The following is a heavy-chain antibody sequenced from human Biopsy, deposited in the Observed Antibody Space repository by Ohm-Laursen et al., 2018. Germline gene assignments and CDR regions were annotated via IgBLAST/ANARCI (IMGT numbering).Heavy chain of an antibody. Sequence: SLRLSCAASGFTFTNHFMDWVRRAPGEGLEWVGRIKSKFDGETTDYAAPVKGRFIISRDDSKSTLFLQMNSLKVEDTGVYFCSTGGGDFYYNGMDVWGQGTTVTVSS. V-gene: IGHV3-15*01. D-gene: IGHD3-16*01. CDR2: IKSKFDGETT. CDR1: GFTFTNHF. J-gene: IGHJ6*02. CDR3: STGGGDFYYNGMDV.